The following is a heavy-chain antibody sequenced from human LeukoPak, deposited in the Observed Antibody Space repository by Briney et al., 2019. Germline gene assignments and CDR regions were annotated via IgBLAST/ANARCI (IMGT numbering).Heavy chain of an antibody. Sequence: SETLSLTCTVSGGSISSRTYYWGWIRQPPGKGLEWIGYIYYSGSTNYNPSLKSRVTISVDTSKNQFSLKLSSVTAADTAVYYCARDGRYGEVDAFDIWGQGTMVTVSS. J-gene: IGHJ3*02. D-gene: IGHD5-18*01. CDR3: ARDGRYGEVDAFDI. CDR2: IYYSGST. CDR1: GGSISSRTYY. V-gene: IGHV4-61*01.